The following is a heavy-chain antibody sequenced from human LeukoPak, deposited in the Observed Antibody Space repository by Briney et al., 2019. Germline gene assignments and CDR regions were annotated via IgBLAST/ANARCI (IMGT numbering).Heavy chain of an antibody. J-gene: IGHJ5*02. CDR3: ARHIRDDYRTLDP. Sequence: GESLKISCKGSGYSFTSYWIGWVRQMPGKGLEWMGIIYPGDSDTRYSPSFQGQVHMSADKSISTAYLQWSSLKASDTAIYYCARHIRDDYRTLDPWGQGTLVTVSS. V-gene: IGHV5-51*01. D-gene: IGHD5-24*01. CDR2: IYPGDSDT. CDR1: GYSFTSYW.